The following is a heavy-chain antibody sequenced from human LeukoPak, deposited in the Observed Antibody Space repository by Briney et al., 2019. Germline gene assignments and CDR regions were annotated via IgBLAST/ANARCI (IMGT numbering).Heavy chain of an antibody. V-gene: IGHV3-48*01. CDR1: GFTFSSYS. J-gene: IGHJ3*02. CDR3: ARREYQLLWAFDI. CDR2: ISSSSNTI. D-gene: IGHD2-2*01. Sequence: GGSLRLSCAASGFTFSSYSMNWVRLAPGKGLERVSYISSSSNTIYYADSVKGRFTISRDNAKNSLYLQMNSLRAEDTAVYYCARREYQLLWAFDIWGQGTMVTVSS.